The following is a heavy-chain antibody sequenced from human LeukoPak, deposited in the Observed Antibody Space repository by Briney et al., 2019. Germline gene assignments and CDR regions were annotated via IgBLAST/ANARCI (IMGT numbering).Heavy chain of an antibody. J-gene: IGHJ4*02. CDR2: IGTNGGRT. V-gene: IGHV3-64D*09. Sequence: SGGSLRLSCSASGFTFSSYAMHWVRQAPGKGLEYVSAIGTNGGRTYYADSVKGRFTISRDNSKNTLYLQMSSLRAEDTAVYYCGNWNFFDYWGQGTPVTVSS. CDR1: GFTFSSYA. CDR3: GNWNFFDY. D-gene: IGHD1-1*01.